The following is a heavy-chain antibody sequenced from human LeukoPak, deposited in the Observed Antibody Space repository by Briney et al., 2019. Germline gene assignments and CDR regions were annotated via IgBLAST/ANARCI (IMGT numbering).Heavy chain of an antibody. D-gene: IGHD2-2*02. CDR3: ATQPIVVVPAAIRRDNWFDP. Sequence: SETLSLTCAVYGGSFSGYYWSWIRQPPGKGLEWIGEINHSGSTNYNPTLKSRVTISVDTPKNQFSLKLSSVTAADTAVYYCATQPIVVVPAAIRRDNWFDPWGQGTLVTVSS. CDR2: INHSGST. V-gene: IGHV4-34*01. J-gene: IGHJ5*02. CDR1: GGSFSGYY.